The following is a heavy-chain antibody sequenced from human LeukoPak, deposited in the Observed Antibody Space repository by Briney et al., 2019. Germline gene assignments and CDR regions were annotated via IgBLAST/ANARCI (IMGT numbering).Heavy chain of an antibody. D-gene: IGHD4-11*01. CDR2: ITSGVGIT. J-gene: IGHJ6*02. V-gene: IGHV3-23*01. CDR1: GFTFSNYG. Sequence: GGSLRLSCAASGFTFSNYGMNWVRQAPGKGLEWVSIITSGVGITYYADSVKGRFTISRDNSKNILYLQMNSLTAEDTAVYYCARDWSSKYPYYYGMDVWGQGTTVTVSS. CDR3: ARDWSSKYPYYYGMDV.